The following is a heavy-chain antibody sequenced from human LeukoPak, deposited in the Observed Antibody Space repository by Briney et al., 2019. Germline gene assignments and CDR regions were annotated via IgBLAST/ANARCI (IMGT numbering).Heavy chain of an antibody. CDR2: ISGSGGST. J-gene: IGHJ5*02. V-gene: IGHV3-23*01. Sequence: GGSLRLSCAASGFTFSSYAMSWVRQAPGKGLEWVSAISGSGGSTYYADSVKGRFTISRDNAKNSLYLQMNSLRAEDTAVYYCAKDSTLSSHWFDPWGQGTLVTVSS. CDR1: GFTFSSYA. CDR3: AKDSTLSSHWFDP.